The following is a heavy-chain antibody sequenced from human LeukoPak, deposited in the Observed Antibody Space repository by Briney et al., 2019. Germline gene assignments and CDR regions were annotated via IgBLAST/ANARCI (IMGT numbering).Heavy chain of an antibody. CDR2: ISAYNGNT. J-gene: IGHJ4*02. CDR1: GYTFTSYG. Sequence: GASVKVSCKASGYTFTSYGISWVRQAPGQGLEWMGWISAYNGNTNYAQKLQGRVTMTTDTSTSTAYMELRSLRSDDTAVYYCARDVGRYFDWLTIDYWGQGTLVTVSS. D-gene: IGHD3-9*01. CDR3: ARDVGRYFDWLTIDY. V-gene: IGHV1-18*01.